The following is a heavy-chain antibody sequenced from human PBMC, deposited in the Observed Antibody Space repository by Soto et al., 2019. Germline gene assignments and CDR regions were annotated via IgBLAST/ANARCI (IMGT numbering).Heavy chain of an antibody. Sequence: GXSLRLSCSASGFTFSNYGMHWVRQAPGKGLEFVSAIISNGGTTYYADSVRGRFTISRDNSKNTLFLQMSSLRADDTAVYYCVKDRSLAVAVLYYFDYWGQGTLVTVSS. V-gene: IGHV3-64D*06. J-gene: IGHJ4*02. CDR2: IISNGGTT. CDR1: GFTFSNYG. D-gene: IGHD6-19*01. CDR3: VKDRSLAVAVLYYFDY.